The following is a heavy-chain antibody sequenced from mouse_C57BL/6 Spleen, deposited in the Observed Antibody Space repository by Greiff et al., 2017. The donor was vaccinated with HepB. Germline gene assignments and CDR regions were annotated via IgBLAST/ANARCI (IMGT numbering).Heavy chain of an antibody. CDR2: ISGGGGNT. J-gene: IGHJ2*01. CDR3: ARQDSYFDY. Sequence: VQLQESGGGLVKPGGSLKLSCAASGFTFSSYTMSWVRQTPEQRLEWVATISGGGGNTYYPDSVKGRFTLSRDNAKNTLYLQMSSLRSEDTAVYYCARQDSYFDYWGQGTTLTVSS. V-gene: IGHV5-9*04. CDR1: GFTFSSYT.